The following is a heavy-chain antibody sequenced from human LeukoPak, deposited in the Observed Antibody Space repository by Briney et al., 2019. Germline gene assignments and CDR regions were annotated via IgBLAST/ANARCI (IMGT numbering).Heavy chain of an antibody. CDR1: GYTFTSYY. V-gene: IGHV1-46*01. J-gene: IGHJ5*02. CDR2: INPSGGST. CDR3: ARAGEDIVVVVAATDNWFDP. Sequence: ASVKVSCKASGYTFTSYYMHWVRQAPGQGLEWMGIINPSGGSTSYAQKFQGRVTMTRDMSTSTVYMELSSLRSEDTAVYYCARAGEDIVVVVAATDNWFDPWGQGTLVTVSS. D-gene: IGHD2-15*01.